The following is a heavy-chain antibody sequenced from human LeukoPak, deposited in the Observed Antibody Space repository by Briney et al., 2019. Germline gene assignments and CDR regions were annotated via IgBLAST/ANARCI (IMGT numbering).Heavy chain of an antibody. CDR2: ISGSGGNT. J-gene: IGHJ5*02. CDR3: AKGTGINHYHWIDP. CDR1: KVTFSDYA. V-gene: IGHV3-23*01. Sequence: GGSLRLSCAASKVTFSDYAMNWVRQAPGKGLEWVSGISGSGGNTYYADSVKGRFTISRDNSKNTLYLQMNSLRAEDTALYYCAKGTGINHYHWIDPWGEGTQVTVSS. D-gene: IGHD3/OR15-3a*01.